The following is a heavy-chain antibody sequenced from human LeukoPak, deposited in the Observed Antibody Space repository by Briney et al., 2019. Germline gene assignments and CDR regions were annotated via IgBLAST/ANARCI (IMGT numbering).Heavy chain of an antibody. D-gene: IGHD2-2*01. J-gene: IGHJ3*02. V-gene: IGHV1-2*02. CDR1: GYTFTGYY. CDR3: ARDVVPAGYDGDAFDI. Sequence: ASVKVSCKASGYTFTGYYMHWVRQAPGQGLEWMGWINPNSGGTNYAQKFQGRVTMTRDTSISTAYMELSRLRSDDTAVYYCARDVVPAGYDGDAFDIWGQGTMVTVSS. CDR2: INPNSGGT.